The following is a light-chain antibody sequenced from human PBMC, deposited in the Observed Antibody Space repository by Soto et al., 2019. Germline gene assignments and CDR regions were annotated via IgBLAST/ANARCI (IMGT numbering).Light chain of an antibody. CDR2: AAS. CDR1: QDIGNF. Sequence: DIQMTQSPSSLSASVGDTVTITCRASQDIGNFFAWFQQKPGTAPKSLISAASSLQSEVPSKFSVSGSGTDINLTINSLQPEDVATYYCQQYHSWPATFGGGTKVEI. J-gene: IGKJ4*01. CDR3: QQYHSWPAT. V-gene: IGKV1-16*02.